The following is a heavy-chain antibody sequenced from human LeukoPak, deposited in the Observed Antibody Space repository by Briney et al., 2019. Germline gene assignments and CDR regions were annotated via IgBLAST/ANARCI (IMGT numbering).Heavy chain of an antibody. J-gene: IGHJ4*02. D-gene: IGHD3-3*01. Sequence: SGALSLPFAVYGGSFSSYYWRWSRQPPGKGGEWSGAINHSGSTNYNPALKRGVTISLDTSKRQFSLKVRYVTAADTAVYYCARGLNDSWTGENYWGQGTLVTVSS. CDR1: GGSFSSYY. CDR2: INHSGST. CDR3: ARGLNDSWTGENY. V-gene: IGHV4-34*01.